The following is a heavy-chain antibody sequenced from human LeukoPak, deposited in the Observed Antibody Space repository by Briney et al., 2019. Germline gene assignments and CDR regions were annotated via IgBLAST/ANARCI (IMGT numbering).Heavy chain of an antibody. V-gene: IGHV1-2*02. J-gene: IGHJ3*02. CDR3: AGGIAAAGTLGDDAFDI. D-gene: IGHD6-13*01. CDR1: GYTFTGYY. CDR2: INPNSGGT. Sequence: ASVKVSCKASGYTFTGYYMHWVRQAPGQGLEWMGWINPNSGGTNYAQKFQGRVTMTRDTSISTAYMELSRLRFDDTAVYYCAGGIAAAGTLGDDAFDIWGQGTMVTVSS.